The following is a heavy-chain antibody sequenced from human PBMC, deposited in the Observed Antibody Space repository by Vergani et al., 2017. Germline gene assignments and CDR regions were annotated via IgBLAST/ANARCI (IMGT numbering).Heavy chain of an antibody. CDR2: ISGSGGST. CDR3: AKYVINSSGYYYDY. D-gene: IGHD3-22*01. Sequence: EVQLLESGGGLVQPGGSLRLSCAASGFTFSSYAMSWVRQAPGKGLEGVSAISGSGGSTYYADSVKGRFTISRDNSKNTLYLQMNSLRAEDTAVYYCAKYVINSSGYYYDYWGQGTLVTVSS. CDR1: GFTFSSYA. J-gene: IGHJ4*02. V-gene: IGHV3-23*01.